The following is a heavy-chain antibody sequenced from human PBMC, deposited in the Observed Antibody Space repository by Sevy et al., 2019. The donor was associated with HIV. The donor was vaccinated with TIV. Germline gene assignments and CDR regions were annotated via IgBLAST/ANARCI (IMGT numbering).Heavy chain of an antibody. J-gene: IGHJ6*03. CDR1: GGSITSGFYS. V-gene: IGHV4-61*09. CDR2: LYTSGST. CDR3: ARDRRNDYNGAAHYLDV. Sequence: SETLSLTCSVSGGSITSGFYSWTWIRQPAGKGLEWIGHLYTSGSTNYNSSLKSRVTISVDTSKNQFSLKLNSVTAADTAVYYCARDRRNDYNGAAHYLDVWGKGTTVTVSS. D-gene: IGHD4-4*01.